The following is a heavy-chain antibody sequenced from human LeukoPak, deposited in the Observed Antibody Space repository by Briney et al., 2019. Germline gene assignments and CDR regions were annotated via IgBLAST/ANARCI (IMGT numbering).Heavy chain of an antibody. CDR1: GFTVSSNY. Sequence: GGSLRLSCAASGFTVSSNYMSWVRQAPGKGLEWVSVIYSGGSAYYADSVKGRFTISRDNSKNTLYLQMNSLRAEDTAVYYCAREEQMGYYDSSGSFDYWGQGTLVTVSS. CDR3: AREEQMGYYDSSGSFDY. D-gene: IGHD3-22*01. CDR2: IYSGGSA. V-gene: IGHV3-66*01. J-gene: IGHJ4*02.